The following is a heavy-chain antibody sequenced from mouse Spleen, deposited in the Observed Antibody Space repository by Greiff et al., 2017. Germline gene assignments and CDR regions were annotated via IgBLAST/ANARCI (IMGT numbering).Heavy chain of an antibody. CDR2: IYPSDSYT. Sequence: QVQLKQPGAELVMPGASVKLSCKASGYTFTSYWINWVKQRPGQGLEWIGNIYPSDSYTNYNQKFKDKATLTVDKSSSTAYMQLSSPTSEDSAVYYCTRCRDDGYFFDYWGQGTTLTVSS. V-gene: IGHV1-69*01. CDR1: GYTFTSYW. CDR3: TRCRDDGYFFDY. D-gene: IGHD2-3*01. J-gene: IGHJ2*01.